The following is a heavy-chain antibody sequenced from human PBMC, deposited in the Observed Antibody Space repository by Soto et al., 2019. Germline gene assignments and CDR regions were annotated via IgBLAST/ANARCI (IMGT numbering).Heavy chain of an antibody. CDR2: IIPIFGTA. CDR1: GGTFSSYS. V-gene: IGHV1-69*13. D-gene: IGHD6-13*01. CDR3: ARKFAGTVSGYFQH. J-gene: IGHJ1*01. Sequence: GASVKVSCKASGGTFSSYSISWVLQAPGQGLEWMGGIIPIFGTANYAQKFQGRVTITADESTSTAYMELSSLRSEDTAVYYCARKFAGTVSGYFQHWGQGTLVTVSS.